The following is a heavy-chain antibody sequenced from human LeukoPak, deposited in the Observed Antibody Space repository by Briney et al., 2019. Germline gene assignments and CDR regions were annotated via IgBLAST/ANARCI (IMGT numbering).Heavy chain of an antibody. J-gene: IGHJ4*02. D-gene: IGHD3-3*01. V-gene: IGHV3-21*01. CDR1: GFTFSSYS. Sequence: GGSLRLSCAASGFTFSSYSMNWVRQAPGKGLEWVSSISSSSSYIYYADSVKGRFTISRDNAKNSLYLQMNSLRAEDTAVYYCARATAYCDFWSGYPGGSYYFDYWGQGTLVTVSS. CDR2: ISSSSSYI. CDR3: ARATAYCDFWSGYPGGSYYFDY.